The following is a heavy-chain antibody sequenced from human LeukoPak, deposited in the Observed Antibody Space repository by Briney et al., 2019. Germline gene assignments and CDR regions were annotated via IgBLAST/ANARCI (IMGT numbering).Heavy chain of an antibody. CDR2: IYYSGST. CDR3: ARWGLRGKNHFDY. V-gene: IGHV4-31*03. Sequence: SQTLSLTCTVSGGSISSGGYYWSWIRQHPGKGLEWIGYIYYSGSTYYNPSLKSRVTTSVDTSKNQFSPKLSSVTAADTAVYYCARWGLRGKNHFDYWGQGTLVTVSS. CDR1: GGSISSGGYY. J-gene: IGHJ4*02. D-gene: IGHD3-16*01.